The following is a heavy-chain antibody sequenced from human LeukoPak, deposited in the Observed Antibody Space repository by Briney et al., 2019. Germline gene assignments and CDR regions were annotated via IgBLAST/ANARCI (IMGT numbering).Heavy chain of an antibody. J-gene: IGHJ4*02. CDR1: GFTFSSYA. V-gene: IGHV3-66*02. CDR3: ARGLFFDY. CDR2: IYSGGST. Sequence: GGSLRLSCAASGFTFSSYATSWVRQAPGKGLEWVSVIYSGGSTYYADSVKGRFTISRDNSKNTLYLQMNSLRAEDTAVYYCARGLFFDYWSQGTLVTVSS. D-gene: IGHD3-16*01.